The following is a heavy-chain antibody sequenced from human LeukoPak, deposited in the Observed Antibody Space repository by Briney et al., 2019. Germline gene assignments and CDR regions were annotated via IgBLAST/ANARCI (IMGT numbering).Heavy chain of an antibody. V-gene: IGHV3-23*01. CDR1: GFTFSSYA. D-gene: IGHD3-22*01. J-gene: IGHJ4*02. Sequence: GGSLRLSCAASGFTFSSYAMTWVRQAPGKGLECVSTISGRGGSTYYADSVKGRFTISRDNSKNTLYLQMNGLRAEDTAVYYCAKGSSSGYAYYFDFWGQGTLVTVSS. CDR3: AKGSSSGYAYYFDF. CDR2: ISGRGGST.